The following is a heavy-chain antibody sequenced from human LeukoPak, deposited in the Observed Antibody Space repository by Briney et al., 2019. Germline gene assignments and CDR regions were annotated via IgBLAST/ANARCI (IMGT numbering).Heavy chain of an antibody. D-gene: IGHD4-17*01. CDR3: ARDTSGDYGEFDY. CDR1: GFTFSSYW. CDR2: IKQDGSEK. Sequence: PGGSLRLSCAASGFTFSSYWMSWVRQAPGKGREWVANIKQDGSEKYYVDSVKGRFTISRDNAKNSLYLQMNSLRAEDTAVYYCARDTSGDYGEFDYWGQGTLVTVSS. V-gene: IGHV3-7*01. J-gene: IGHJ4*02.